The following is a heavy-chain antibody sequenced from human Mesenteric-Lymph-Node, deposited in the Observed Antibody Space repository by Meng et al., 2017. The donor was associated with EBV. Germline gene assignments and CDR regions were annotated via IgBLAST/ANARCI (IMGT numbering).Heavy chain of an antibody. CDR2: IIPIFSTA. CDR3: ATYYYDSSAYFD. CDR1: GGTFSSYA. V-gene: IGHV1-69*01. Sequence: QVQLVQSGAEVKKPGSSVKVPCKSSGGTFSSYAISWVRQAPGQGLEWIGGIIPIFSTANYAQKLQGRVTITADESTSTAYMELNSLRSEDTAVYYCATYYYDSSAYFDWGQGTLVTVSS. D-gene: IGHD3-22*01. J-gene: IGHJ4*02.